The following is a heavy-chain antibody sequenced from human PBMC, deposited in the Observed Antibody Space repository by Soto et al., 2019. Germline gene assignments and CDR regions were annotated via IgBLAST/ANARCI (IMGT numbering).Heavy chain of an antibody. CDR3: AREIYDSSGYYDPFDH. CDR1: GFTFSSYS. CDR2: ISSRSSTI. J-gene: IGHJ4*02. Sequence: PGGSLRLSCAASGFTFSSYSMNWVRQAPGKGLEWVSYISSRSSTIYYADSVKGRCTISRDNAKNSLYLQMNSLRAEDTAVYYCAREIYDSSGYYDPFDHWGQGTLVTVSS. D-gene: IGHD3-22*01. V-gene: IGHV3-48*01.